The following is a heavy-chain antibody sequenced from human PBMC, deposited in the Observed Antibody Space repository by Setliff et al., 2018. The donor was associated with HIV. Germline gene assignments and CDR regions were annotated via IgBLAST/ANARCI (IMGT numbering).Heavy chain of an antibody. CDR2: IGWSGSNF. J-gene: IGHJ4*02. CDR1: GFKFDDFG. D-gene: IGHD3-16*01. Sequence: PGGSLRLSCAASGFKFDDFGLHWVRQAPGKGLEWVSGIGWSGSNFAYADSVKGRFTISRDNSKKSLYLQLNSLVPEDTAVYYCVRDRFPGGNNFFYFDYWGRGTRVTVSS. V-gene: IGHV3-9*01. CDR3: VRDRFPGGNNFFYFDY.